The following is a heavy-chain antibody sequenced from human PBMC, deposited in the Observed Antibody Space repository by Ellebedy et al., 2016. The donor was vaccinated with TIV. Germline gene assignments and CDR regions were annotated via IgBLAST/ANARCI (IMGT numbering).Heavy chain of an antibody. J-gene: IGHJ4*02. CDR2: IYTSGST. CDR3: ARGTLAARHAY. V-gene: IGHV4-4*07. D-gene: IGHD6-6*01. Sequence: GSLRLSXSVSGGSISGYYWSWIRQPAGKGLEWIGRIYTSGSTNYKPSLESRVTISVDTSKNQFSLKLSSVTAADTAVYYCARGTLAARHAYWGQGTLVTVSS. CDR1: GGSISGYY.